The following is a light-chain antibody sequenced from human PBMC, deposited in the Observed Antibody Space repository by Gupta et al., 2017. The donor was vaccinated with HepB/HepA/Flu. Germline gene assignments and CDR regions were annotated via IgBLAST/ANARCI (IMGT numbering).Light chain of an antibody. CDR2: GTS. V-gene: IGKV3-20*01. CDR1: QSVANNY. Sequence: EIVLTQSPVTVSLSPGERATLSCRASQSVANNYLAWYQQKPGQAPRLLIYGTSSRATGIPDRFSGSGSGTDFTLTISRLEPEDFAVYYCQQYGSSPRYTFGQGTKVEIK. J-gene: IGKJ2*01. CDR3: QQYGSSPRYT.